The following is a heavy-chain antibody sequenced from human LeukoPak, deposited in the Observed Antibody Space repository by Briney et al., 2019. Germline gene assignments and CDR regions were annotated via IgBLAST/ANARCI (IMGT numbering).Heavy chain of an antibody. CDR2: INHSGST. J-gene: IGHJ5*02. CDR1: GGSFRGYY. D-gene: IGHD3-9*01. Sequence: SETLSLTCAVYGGSFRGYYWSWIRQPPGKGLEWIGEINHSGSTNYNPSLKSRVTISVDTSKNQFSLKLSSVTAADTAVYYCARERAYYDILPRWFDPWGQGTLVTVSS. CDR3: ARERAYYDILPRWFDP. V-gene: IGHV4-34*01.